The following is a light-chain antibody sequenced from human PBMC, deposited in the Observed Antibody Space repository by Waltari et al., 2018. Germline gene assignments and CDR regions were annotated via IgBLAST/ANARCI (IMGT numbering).Light chain of an antibody. CDR3: AAWDDSLSGVV. CDR1: SSNIGCNY. Sequence: QSVLTQPPSASGTPGQRVTISCFGSSSNIGCNYVFWYQQLPGTAPNLLIYRSNQRPSGVPDRFSGSKSGTSASLAISGLRSEDEADYHCAAWDDSLSGVVFGGGTKLTVL. V-gene: IGLV1-47*01. J-gene: IGLJ2*01. CDR2: RSN.